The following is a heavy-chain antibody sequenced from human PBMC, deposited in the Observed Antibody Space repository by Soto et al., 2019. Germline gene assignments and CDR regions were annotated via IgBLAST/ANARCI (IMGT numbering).Heavy chain of an antibody. CDR2: IYNNGRT. V-gene: IGHV4-59*01. D-gene: IGHD1-20*01. J-gene: IGHJ6*02. CDR1: GGSISSSS. Sequence: PSETLSLTCTVSGGSISSSSWSWIRQPPGRGLEWIGYIYNNGRTDYNPSLKSRVTISVDTSKNHFSLKLSSVTPADTAVYYCARTRDNNINYYYALDVWGPGTTVTVSS. CDR3: ARTRDNNINYYYALDV.